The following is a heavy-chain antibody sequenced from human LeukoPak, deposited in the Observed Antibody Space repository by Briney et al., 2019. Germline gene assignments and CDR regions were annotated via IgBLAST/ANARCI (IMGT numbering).Heavy chain of an antibody. Sequence: GGSLRLSCAASGFTFSSYAMSWVRQAPRKGLEWVSAISGSGGSTYYADSVKGRFTISRDNSKNTLYLQMNSLRAEDTAVYYCAKDLGYYDSSGYFFDFDYWGQGTLVTVSS. CDR3: AKDLGYYDSSGYFFDFDY. CDR2: ISGSGGST. V-gene: IGHV3-23*01. D-gene: IGHD3-22*01. J-gene: IGHJ4*02. CDR1: GFTFSSYA.